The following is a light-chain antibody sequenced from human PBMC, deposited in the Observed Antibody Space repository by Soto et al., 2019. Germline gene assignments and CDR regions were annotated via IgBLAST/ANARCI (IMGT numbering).Light chain of an antibody. CDR1: QSVSSNY. CDR2: GAS. Sequence: EVVLTRSPGTLSLSPGERATLSCRASQSVSSNYLAWCQQKPGQAPRLLIYGASSRATGIPDRFSGSGSGTDFTLTISRLEPEDFAVYYCQQYGSSPWTFGQGTKVDIK. CDR3: QQYGSSPWT. V-gene: IGKV3-20*01. J-gene: IGKJ1*01.